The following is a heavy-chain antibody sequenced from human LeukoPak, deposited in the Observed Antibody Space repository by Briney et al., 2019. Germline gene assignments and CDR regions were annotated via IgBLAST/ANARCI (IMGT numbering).Heavy chain of an antibody. J-gene: IGHJ4*02. V-gene: IGHV1-8*01. CDR1: GYTFTTYD. Sequence: ASVKVSCKASGYTFTTYDINWVRQATGQGFEWMGWMKPSSGNTAYVQKFQGRVMMTRDTSLSTAYMELSSLSSEDTAVYYCARGPRGAIDYWGQGSLVTVSS. D-gene: IGHD3-10*01. CDR3: ARGPRGAIDY. CDR2: MKPSSGNT.